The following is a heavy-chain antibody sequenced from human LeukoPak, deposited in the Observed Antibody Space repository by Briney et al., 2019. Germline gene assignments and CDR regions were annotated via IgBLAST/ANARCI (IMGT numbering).Heavy chain of an antibody. CDR2: VSVSAGIT. CDR3: AEDLADCSSANCEPVDS. D-gene: IGHD2-2*01. CDR1: GSLFDSYA. V-gene: IGHV3-23*01. J-gene: IGHJ4*02. Sequence: PGGSLTLACTLSGSLFDSYAVNWVRHAPGGGREWDTSVSVSAGITTYAGSVKDHYLHPRHKPQNLLYLQMSSLRAEDTAVYYCAEDLADCSSANCEPVDSWGQGTPVTVSS.